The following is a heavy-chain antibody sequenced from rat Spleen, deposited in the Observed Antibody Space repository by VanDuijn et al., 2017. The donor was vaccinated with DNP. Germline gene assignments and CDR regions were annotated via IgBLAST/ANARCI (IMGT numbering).Heavy chain of an antibody. V-gene: IGHV5-25*01. J-gene: IGHJ4*01. CDR2: ISTGGTT. CDR3: TRHRTIMPYYYAMDA. D-gene: IGHD1-12*01. CDR1: GFTFSNYY. Sequence: EVLLVESDGGLVQPGRSMKLSCAASGFTFSNYYMAWVRQAPTKGLEWVASISTGGTTYYPDSLKGRFTISRDNANSTLNLQMTSLRSEDTATYYCTRHRTIMPYYYAMDAWGQGASVTVSS.